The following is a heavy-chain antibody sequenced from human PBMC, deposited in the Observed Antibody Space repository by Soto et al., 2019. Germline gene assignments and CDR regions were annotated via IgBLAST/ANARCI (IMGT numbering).Heavy chain of an antibody. J-gene: IGHJ4*02. CDR3: ARGLEYSTGWNYFDS. Sequence: QVRLVQSGPEVRKPGFSVKVSCKASGGIFTTSAISWVRRAPGQGLEWMGGIVPILVPEKYAPKFQGRLTITADESTRTFHMALGSLRSEDTAVYYCARGLEYSTGWNYFDSGGQGTLATASS. D-gene: IGHD6-19*01. V-gene: IGHV1-69*01. CDR2: IVPILVPE. CDR1: GGIFTTSA.